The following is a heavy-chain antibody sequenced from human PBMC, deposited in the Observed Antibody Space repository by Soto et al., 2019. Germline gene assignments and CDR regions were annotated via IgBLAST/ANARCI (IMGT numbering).Heavy chain of an antibody. CDR3: AYRRRGPSGFDV. Sequence: QITLKESGPTLVKPTQTLTLTCTFSGFSLTSGVVGVGWIRQPPGEALEWLALIYWNDQQYYNPSRRNRLTITRDTSKNRVVLTMTNMDAVDTATSYCAYRRRGPSGFDVWGQWTRVTVSS. CDR2: IYWNDQQ. D-gene: IGHD3-10*01. V-gene: IGHV2-5*01. CDR1: GFSLTSGVVG. J-gene: IGHJ6*02.